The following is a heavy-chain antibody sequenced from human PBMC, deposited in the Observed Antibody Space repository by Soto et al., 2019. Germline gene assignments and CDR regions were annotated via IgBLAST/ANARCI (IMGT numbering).Heavy chain of an antibody. CDR2: IHPADSAI. J-gene: IGHJ4*02. D-gene: IGHD2-15*01. V-gene: IGHV5-51*01. CDR3: ARWAFCSIGSCYPDY. CDR1: GYSFTRYW. Sequence: EVQLVPSGAEVEKPGESLNISCKASGYSFTRYWIGWVRQMPGKGLEWMGIIHPADSAIKYSPSFQGQVTISADKSITTAYLQWTSLKASDTAVYYCARWAFCSIGSCYPDYWGQGTLVTASS.